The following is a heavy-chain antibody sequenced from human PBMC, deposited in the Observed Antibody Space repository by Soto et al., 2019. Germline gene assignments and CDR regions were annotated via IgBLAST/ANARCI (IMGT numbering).Heavy chain of an antibody. CDR3: ARGRYGDY. J-gene: IGHJ4*02. CDR1: GYAFTTYG. CDR2: ISAHNGKT. D-gene: IGHD1-1*01. Sequence: QVHLVQSGAEVKKPGASVKVSCKGSGYAFTTYGITWVRQAPGQGLEWRGWISAHNGKTNYAQKLQGRVTVTRDTSTSTAYMELRMLRSDDTAVYYCARGRYGDYWRQGALVTVST. V-gene: IGHV1-18*01.